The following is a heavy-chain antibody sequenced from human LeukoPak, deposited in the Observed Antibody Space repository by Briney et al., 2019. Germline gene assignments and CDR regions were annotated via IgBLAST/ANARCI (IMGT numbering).Heavy chain of an antibody. D-gene: IGHD2-2*01. CDR2: IYTNVIT. CDR1: GGSISGYY. J-gene: IGHJ2*01. Sequence: SETLSLTCIVSGGSISGYYWNWIRQPAGKGLEWIGRIYTNVITNYNPSLKSRVTMSVDTSKNQFSLMLSSVTAADTAVYYCAREGIVVVPAAMNYWYFDLWGRGTLVTVSS. CDR3: AREGIVVVPAAMNYWYFDL. V-gene: IGHV4-4*07.